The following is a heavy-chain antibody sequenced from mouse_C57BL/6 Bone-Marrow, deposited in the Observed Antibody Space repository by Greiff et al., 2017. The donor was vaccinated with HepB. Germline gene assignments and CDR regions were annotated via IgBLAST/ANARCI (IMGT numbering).Heavy chain of an antibody. CDR1: GFTFSSYA. Sequence: EVQGVESGGGLVKPGGSLKLSCAASGFTFSSYAMSWVRQTPEKRLEWVATISDGGSYTYYPDNVKGRFTISRDNAKNNLYLQMSHLKSEDTAMYYCARVGVDDYWCQGTTLTVSS. D-gene: IGHD1-1*02. CDR2: ISDGGSYT. CDR3: ARVGVDDY. J-gene: IGHJ2*01. V-gene: IGHV5-4*01.